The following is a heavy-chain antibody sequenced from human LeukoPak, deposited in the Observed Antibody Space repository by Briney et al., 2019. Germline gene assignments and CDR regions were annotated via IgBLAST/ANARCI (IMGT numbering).Heavy chain of an antibody. CDR3: ASRSHRKALDI. Sequence: ASVKVSCKTSRPTFDSYDINWVRQAPGQGLEWMGRILPILGATNYAQKFQGTVTLTADTSTNTAYMELSNLRSEDTALYFCASRSHRKALDIWGQGTTVTVSS. CDR2: ILPILGAT. J-gene: IGHJ3*02. D-gene: IGHD1-14*01. V-gene: IGHV1-69*04. CDR1: RPTFDSYD.